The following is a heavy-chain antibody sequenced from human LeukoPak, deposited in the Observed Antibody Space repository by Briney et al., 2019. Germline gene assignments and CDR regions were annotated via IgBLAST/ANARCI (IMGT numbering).Heavy chain of an antibody. CDR2: INHSGST. Sequence: SETLSLTCAVYGGSFSGYYWSWIRQPPGKGLEWIGEINHSGSTNYNPSLKSRVTISVDTSKNQFSLKLSSVTAADTAVYCCARGYSSSAYNWFDPWGQGTLVTVSS. CDR3: ARGYSSSAYNWFDP. V-gene: IGHV4-34*01. CDR1: GGSFSGYY. D-gene: IGHD6-6*01. J-gene: IGHJ5*02.